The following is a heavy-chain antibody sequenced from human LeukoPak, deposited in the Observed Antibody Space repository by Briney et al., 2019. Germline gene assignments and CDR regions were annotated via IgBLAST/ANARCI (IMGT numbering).Heavy chain of an antibody. Sequence: PGGSLRLSCAASGFTFSSYSMNWVRQAPGKGLEWVSSISSSSSYIYYADSVKGRFTISRDNAKNSLYLQMNSLRAEDTAVYYCARSLYGDYLTDFDYWGQGTLVTVSP. J-gene: IGHJ4*02. CDR2: ISSSSSYI. CDR3: ARSLYGDYLTDFDY. V-gene: IGHV3-21*01. D-gene: IGHD4-17*01. CDR1: GFTFSSYS.